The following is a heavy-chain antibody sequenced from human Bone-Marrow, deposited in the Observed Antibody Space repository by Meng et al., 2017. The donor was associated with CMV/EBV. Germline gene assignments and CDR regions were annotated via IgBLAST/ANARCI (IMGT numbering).Heavy chain of an antibody. J-gene: IGHJ4*02. CDR1: ISSGGYY. CDR3: ARGRGVRGVITRGYDFDY. V-gene: IGHV4-31*02. CDR2: IYYSGST. D-gene: IGHD3-10*01. Sequence: ISSGGYYWSWIRQHPGKGLEWIGYIYYSGSTYYNPSLKSRVTISVDTSKNQFSLKLSSVTAADTAVYYCARGRGVRGVITRGYDFDYWGQGTLVTVSS.